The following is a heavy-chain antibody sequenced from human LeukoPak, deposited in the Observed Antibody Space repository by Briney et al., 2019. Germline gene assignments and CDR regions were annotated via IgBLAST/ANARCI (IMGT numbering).Heavy chain of an antibody. Sequence: PSETLSLTCTGSGGSISSSSYYWGWIRQPPGKGLEWIGSIYYSGSTYYNPSLKSRVTISVDTSKNQFSLKLSSVTAADTAVYYCASVRTGKPGSHYYDSSALEGFDYWGQGTLVTVSS. V-gene: IGHV4-39*01. CDR2: IYYSGST. J-gene: IGHJ4*02. CDR1: GGSISSSSYY. CDR3: ASVRTGKPGSHYYDSSALEGFDY. D-gene: IGHD3-22*01.